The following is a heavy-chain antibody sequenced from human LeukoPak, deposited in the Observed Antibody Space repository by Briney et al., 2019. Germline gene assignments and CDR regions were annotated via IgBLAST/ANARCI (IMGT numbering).Heavy chain of an antibody. Sequence: GGSLRLSCAASGFTFSDYYMSWIRQAPGKGLEWVSYISSSSSYTNYADSVKGRFTISRDSAKNSLYLQMNSLRAEDTAVYYCARGRSYGSFDYWGQGTLVTVSS. V-gene: IGHV3-11*06. CDR2: ISSSSSYT. D-gene: IGHD5-18*01. J-gene: IGHJ4*02. CDR3: ARGRSYGSFDY. CDR1: GFTFSDYY.